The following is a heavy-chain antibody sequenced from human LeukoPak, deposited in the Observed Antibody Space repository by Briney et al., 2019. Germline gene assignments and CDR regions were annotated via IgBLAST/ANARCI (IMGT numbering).Heavy chain of an antibody. J-gene: IGHJ3*02. D-gene: IGHD2-8*01. CDR3: ARDMGGYCTNGVCYRVDAFDI. CDR1: GFTFDDYG. V-gene: IGHV3-20*04. CDR2: INWNGGST. Sequence: GGSLRLSCAASGFTFDDYGMSWVRQAPGKGLEWVSGINWNGGSTGYADSVKGRFTISRDNAKNSLYLQMNSLRAEDTALYYCARDMGGYCTNGVCYRVDAFDIWGQGTMVTVSS.